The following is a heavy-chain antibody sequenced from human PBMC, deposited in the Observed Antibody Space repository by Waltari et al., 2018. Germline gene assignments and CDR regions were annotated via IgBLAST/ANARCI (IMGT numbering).Heavy chain of an antibody. CDR1: GYTFSNYG. CDR2: ISGYKCNK. V-gene: IGHV1-18*04. J-gene: IGHJ4*02. D-gene: IGHD3-22*01. CDR3: ARTDYYDSRDFDH. Sequence: QVQMVQSGPEVKKPGASVKVSCKYSGYTFSNYGISWVRLAPGKGLEWMGWISGYKCNKMDAPKVQGRVTVTTDTSTGTTYMELRSLRSDDTAVYYCARTDYYDSRDFDHWGQGTLVTVSS.